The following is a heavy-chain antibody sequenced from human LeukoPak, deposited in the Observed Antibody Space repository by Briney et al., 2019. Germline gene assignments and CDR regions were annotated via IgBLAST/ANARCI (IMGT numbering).Heavy chain of an antibody. D-gene: IGHD1-7*01. Sequence: SQTLSLTCAISGDSVSSSSVAWHWIRQSPSRGLEWLGKTYYRSKWFNDYAVSVKSRITINPDTSKNQFSMQLNSVTPEDTAVYYCARGWNYSFDYWGQGTLVTVSS. CDR3: ARGWNYSFDY. J-gene: IGHJ4*02. V-gene: IGHV6-1*01. CDR2: TYYRSKWFN. CDR1: GDSVSSSSVA.